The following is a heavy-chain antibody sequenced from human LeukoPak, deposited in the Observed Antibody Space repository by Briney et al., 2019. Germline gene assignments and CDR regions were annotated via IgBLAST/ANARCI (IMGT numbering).Heavy chain of an antibody. CDR2: ISGSGGST. Sequence: GGSLRLSCAASGFTFSSYAMSWVRQAPGKGLEWVSAISGSGGSTYYADSVKGRFTISRGNSKNTLYLQMNSLRAEDTAVYYCAKRSQYYYDSSGYYWSYFDYWGQGTLVTVSS. CDR1: GFTFSSYA. V-gene: IGHV3-23*01. CDR3: AKRSQYYYDSSGYYWSYFDY. D-gene: IGHD3-22*01. J-gene: IGHJ4*02.